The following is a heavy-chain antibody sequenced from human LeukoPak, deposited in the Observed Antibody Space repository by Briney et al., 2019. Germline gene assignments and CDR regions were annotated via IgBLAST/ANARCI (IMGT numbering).Heavy chain of an antibody. D-gene: IGHD3-22*01. CDR3: AREWGLESSGYYYAY. J-gene: IGHJ4*02. CDR2: ITPIFGTA. CDR1: GGAFSRFT. V-gene: IGHV1-69*13. Sequence: SVKVSCKASGGAFSRFTISWVRQAPGQGFEWMGGITPIFGTANFAQKFQGRVSITADESTSTAFTELSSLRSEDTAVYYCAREWGLESSGYYYAYWGQGTLVTVSS.